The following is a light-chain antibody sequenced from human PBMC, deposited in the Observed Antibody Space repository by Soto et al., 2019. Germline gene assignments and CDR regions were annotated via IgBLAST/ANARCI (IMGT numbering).Light chain of an antibody. Sequence: EIVMTQSPATLSLSPGERATLSCRASQSVSSSCLSWYQQKPGQAPRLLIYGASTRATGIPARFSGSGSGTDFTLTISSLQPEDFAVYYCQQDYNLPWTFGQGTKVEIK. CDR1: QSVSSSC. J-gene: IGKJ1*01. V-gene: IGKV3D-7*01. CDR2: GAS. CDR3: QQDYNLPWT.